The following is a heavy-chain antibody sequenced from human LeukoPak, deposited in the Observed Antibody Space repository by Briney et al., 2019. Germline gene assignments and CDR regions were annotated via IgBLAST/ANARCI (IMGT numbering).Heavy chain of an antibody. CDR1: GLTVSRNY. V-gene: IGHV3-66*01. J-gene: IGHJ3*02. Sequence: GGSLRLSCAASGLTVSRNYMSWVRQAPGKGLEWVSVIYSGGSTYYADSVKGRFTISRDNSKNTLHLQMNSLRAEDTAVYYCARADPGRPDSFDIWGQGTMVTVSS. CDR2: IYSGGST. CDR3: ARADPGRPDSFDI.